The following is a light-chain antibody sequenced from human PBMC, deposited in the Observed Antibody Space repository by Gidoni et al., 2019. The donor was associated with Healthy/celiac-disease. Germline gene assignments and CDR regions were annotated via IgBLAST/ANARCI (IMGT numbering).Light chain of an antibody. CDR3: QQYGSSLLA. J-gene: IGKJ5*01. V-gene: IGKV3D-20*01. Sequence: EIVLTQSPATLSLSPGERATLSCGASQSVSSSYLAWYQQKPGLAPRLLIYDASSRATGIPDRFSGSWSGTDFTLTISRLEPEDFAVYYCQQYGSSLLAFGQGTRLEIK. CDR1: QSVSSSY. CDR2: DAS.